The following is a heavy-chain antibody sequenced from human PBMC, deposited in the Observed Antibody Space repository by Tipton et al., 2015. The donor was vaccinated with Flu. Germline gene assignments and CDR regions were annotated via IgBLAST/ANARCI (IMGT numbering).Heavy chain of an antibody. CDR2: IYYSGNT. D-gene: IGHD1-1*01. CDR1: GGSSSSSSYY. Sequence: TLSLTCTVSGGSSSSSSYYWGWIRQPPGKGLEWIGTIYYSGNTYYNASLKSRVTISVDTSKDQFSLKLTSVTAADTAVNYCARGPTLNYFDYWGQGALVTVSS. CDR3: ARGPTLNYFDY. J-gene: IGHJ4*02. V-gene: IGHV4-39*07.